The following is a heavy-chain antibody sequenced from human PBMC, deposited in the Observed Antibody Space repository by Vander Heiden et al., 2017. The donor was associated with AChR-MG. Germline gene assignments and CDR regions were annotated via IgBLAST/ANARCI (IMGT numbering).Heavy chain of an antibody. CDR2: IYPGDSDT. CDR1: GYSFTIYW. D-gene: IGHD3-10*01. Sequence: EVQLVQSGTEVKKPGESLNISCIGSGYSFTIYWIGWVRQVPGKGLEWMGIIYPGDSDTKYSPSFQGQVTISADKSISTAYLHLSSLKASDTAMYYCVRHPSHGDFDYWGQGTLVTVSS. CDR3: VRHPSHGDFDY. J-gene: IGHJ4*02. V-gene: IGHV5-51*01.